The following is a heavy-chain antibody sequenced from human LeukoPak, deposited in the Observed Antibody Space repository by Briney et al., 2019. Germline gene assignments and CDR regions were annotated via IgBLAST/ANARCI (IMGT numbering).Heavy chain of an antibody. V-gene: IGHV3-30*18. CDR1: GFTFSSYS. J-gene: IGHJ4*02. D-gene: IGHD3-9*01. CDR3: AKMKAGLLRYFDWLSDY. Sequence: GGSLRLSCAASGFTFSSYSMSWVRQAPGKGLEWVAVISYDGSNKYYADSVKGRFTISRDNSKNTLYLQMNSLRAEDTAVYYCAKMKAGLLRYFDWLSDYWGQGTLVTVSS. CDR2: ISYDGSNK.